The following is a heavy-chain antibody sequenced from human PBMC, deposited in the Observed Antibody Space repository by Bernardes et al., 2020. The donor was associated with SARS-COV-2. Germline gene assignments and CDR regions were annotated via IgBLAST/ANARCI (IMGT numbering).Heavy chain of an antibody. J-gene: IGHJ2*01. CDR1: GFNLSNYC. CDR2: IGDGAT. D-gene: IGHD6-19*01. CDR3: GKRAEAGNHLYFDL. Sequence: GGSLRLSCEASGFNLSNYCMHWVRQVPGKGLVWVSRIGDGATTYADSVKGRFTISRDKARNTLHLQMDSLRVEDTAVYYCGKRAEAGNHLYFDLWCRGTLFSVSS. V-gene: IGHV3-74*01.